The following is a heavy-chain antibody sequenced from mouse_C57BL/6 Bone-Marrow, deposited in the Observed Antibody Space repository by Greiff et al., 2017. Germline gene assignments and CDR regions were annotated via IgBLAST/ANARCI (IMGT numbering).Heavy chain of an antibody. CDR2: IYPRDGST. CDR3: ARIGNYYGSSRYWYFDV. J-gene: IGHJ1*03. Sequence: VQLQQSDAELVKPGASVKISCKVSGYTITDHTIHWMKQRPEQGLEWIGYIYPRDGSTKYNEKFKGKATLTADKSSSTAYMQLNSLTSEDSAVYFCARIGNYYGSSRYWYFDVWGTGTTVTVSS. CDR1: GYTITDHT. D-gene: IGHD1-1*01. V-gene: IGHV1-78*01.